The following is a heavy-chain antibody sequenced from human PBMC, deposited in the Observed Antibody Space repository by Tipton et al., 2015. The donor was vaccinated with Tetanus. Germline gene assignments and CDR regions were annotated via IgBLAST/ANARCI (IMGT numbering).Heavy chain of an antibody. J-gene: IGHJ2*01. D-gene: IGHD3-22*01. CDR1: GDSIGSGGYY. V-gene: IGHV4-31*03. Sequence: TLSLTCTVSGDSIGSGGYYWSWIRQHPGKGLEWIGYIYYSGSTFYNPSLRSRLAMSVDTSKHQFSLKLGSVAAADTAVYYCVGGIANDYYDTSGYSSGYWYFDLWGRGTLVTVSS. CDR2: IYYSGST. CDR3: VGGIANDYYDTSGYSSGYWYFDL.